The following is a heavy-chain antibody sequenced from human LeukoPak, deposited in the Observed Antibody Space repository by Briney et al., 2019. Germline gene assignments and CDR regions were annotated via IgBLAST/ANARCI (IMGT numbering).Heavy chain of an antibody. CDR2: IGTDGSRT. V-gene: IGHV3-74*01. CDR1: GFTFGSYW. Sequence: GGSLRLSCAASGFTFGSYWMHWVRQVPGKGLVWVSRIGTDGSRTTYADYVQGRFTISRDNAKNTLYLQMNSLSAEDTAVYYCARDKYGDNSNAFDIWGQGTLVTVSS. CDR3: ARDKYGDNSNAFDI. D-gene: IGHD4-23*01. J-gene: IGHJ3*02.